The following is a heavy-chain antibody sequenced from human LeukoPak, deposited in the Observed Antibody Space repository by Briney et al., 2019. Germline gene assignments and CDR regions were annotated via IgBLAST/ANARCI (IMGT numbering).Heavy chain of an antibody. D-gene: IGHD2-15*01. J-gene: IGHJ6*03. CDR3: ASFYCSGGSCYQYYYYYYMDV. Sequence: PSGTLSLTCAVSGASISSTNWWTWVRQPPGKGLEWIGIIYYSGSTYSNPSLKSRVTISVDTSKNQFSLKLSSVTAADTAVYYCASFYCSGGSCYQYYYYYYMDVWGKGTTVTISS. CDR2: IYYSGST. V-gene: IGHV4-4*02. CDR1: GASISSTNW.